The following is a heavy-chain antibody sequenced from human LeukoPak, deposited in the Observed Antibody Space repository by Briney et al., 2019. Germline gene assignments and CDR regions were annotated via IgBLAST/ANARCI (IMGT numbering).Heavy chain of an antibody. V-gene: IGHV3-48*02. CDR1: GFTFSSYS. CDR2: ISTISSTK. CDR3: ARGKIGYYYGDYDGY. J-gene: IGHJ4*02. Sequence: GGSLRLSCAASGFTFSSYSMNWVRQAPGKGLEWVSYISTISSTKYYADSVKGRFTISRDNAKNSLYLQVNSLRDEDTAVYYCARGKIGYYYGDYDGYWGQGTLVTVSS. D-gene: IGHD4-17*01.